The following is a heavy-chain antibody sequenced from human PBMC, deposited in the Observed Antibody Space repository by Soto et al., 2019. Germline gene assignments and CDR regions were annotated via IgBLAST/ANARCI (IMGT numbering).Heavy chain of an antibody. CDR2: INPNSGGT. J-gene: IGHJ6*02. D-gene: IGHD3-10*01. V-gene: IGHV1-2*04. CDR1: GYTFSGYY. CDR3: ARRVRGGIYGMDV. Sequence: ASVKVSCKASGYTFSGYYMHWVRQAPGQGLEWMGWINPNSGGTNYAQKFQGWVTMTRDTSISTAYMELSRLRSDDTAVYYCARRVRGGIYGMDVWGQGTTVTVSS.